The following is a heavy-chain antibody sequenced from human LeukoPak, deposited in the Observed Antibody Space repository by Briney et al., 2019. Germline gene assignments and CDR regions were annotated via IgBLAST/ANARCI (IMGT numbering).Heavy chain of an antibody. J-gene: IGHJ4*02. CDR3: AKDSRLLWFGELLSGGEFDY. CDR2: ISWNSGSI. D-gene: IGHD3-10*01. V-gene: IGHV3-9*01. Sequence: GRSLRLSCAASGFTFDDYAMHWVRQAPGKGLEWVSGISWNSGSIGYADSVKGRFTISRDNAKNSLYLQMNSLRAEDTALYYCAKDSRLLWFGELLSGGEFDYWGQGTLVTVSS. CDR1: GFTFDDYA.